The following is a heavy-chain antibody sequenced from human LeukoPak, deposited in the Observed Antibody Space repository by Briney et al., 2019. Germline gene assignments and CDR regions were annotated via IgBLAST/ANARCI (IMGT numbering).Heavy chain of an antibody. D-gene: IGHD3-16*01. CDR2: IYTSGST. J-gene: IGHJ6*03. CDR1: GGSISSGSYY. CDR3: ARAWGSEYYYYYMDV. V-gene: IGHV4-61*02. Sequence: SEALSLTCTVSGGSISSGSYYWSWIRQPAGKGLEWIGRIYTSGSTNYNPSLKSRVTISVDTSKNQFSLKLSSVTAADTAVYYCARAWGSEYYYYYMDVWGKGTTVTVSS.